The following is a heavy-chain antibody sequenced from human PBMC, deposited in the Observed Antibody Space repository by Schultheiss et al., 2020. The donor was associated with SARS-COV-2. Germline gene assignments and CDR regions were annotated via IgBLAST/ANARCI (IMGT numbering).Heavy chain of an antibody. CDR2: ISSSGSTI. V-gene: IGHV3-48*03. D-gene: IGHD3-10*01. CDR1: GFTFSSYE. Sequence: GGSLRLSCAASGFTFSSYEMNWVRQAPGKGLEWVSYISSSGSTIYYADSVKGRFTISRDNSKNTLYLQMNSLRAEDTALYYCAKVYYYVSGRYSTPYFDYWGQGTLVTVSS. CDR3: AKVYYYVSGRYSTPYFDY. J-gene: IGHJ4*02.